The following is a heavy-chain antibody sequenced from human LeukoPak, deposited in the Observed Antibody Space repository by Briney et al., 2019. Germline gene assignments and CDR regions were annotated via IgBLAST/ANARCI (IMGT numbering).Heavy chain of an antibody. CDR1: GGSISSSNW. J-gene: IGHJ6*03. CDR2: IKQDGSEK. CDR3: ARVSSKATVRGLITKKNYYYYYMDV. V-gene: IGHV3-7*01. Sequence: PSETLSLTCAVSGGSISSSNWWSWVRQAPGKGLEWVANIKQDGSEKYYVDSVKGRFTISRDNAKNSLYLQMNSLRAEDTAVYYCARVSSKATVRGLITKKNYYYYYMDVWGKGTTVTISS. D-gene: IGHD3-10*01.